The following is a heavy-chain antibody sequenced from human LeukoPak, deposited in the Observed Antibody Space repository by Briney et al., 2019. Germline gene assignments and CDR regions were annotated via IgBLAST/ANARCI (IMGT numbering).Heavy chain of an antibody. V-gene: IGHV1-2*06. CDR2: INPNSGGT. J-gene: IGHJ4*02. CDR1: GYTFTGYY. D-gene: IGHD3-22*01. CDR3: ARGRNSVYYFNVVAPSYFDY. Sequence: ASVKVSCKASGYTFTGYYMHWVRQAPGQGLEWMGRINPNSGGTNYAQKFQGRVTMTRDTSINTAYMDLSRLRSDDTAVYYCARGRNSVYYFNVVAPSYFDYWGQGTLVAVS.